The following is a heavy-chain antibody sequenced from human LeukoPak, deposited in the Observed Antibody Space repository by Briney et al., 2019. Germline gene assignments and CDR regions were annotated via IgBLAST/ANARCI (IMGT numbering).Heavy chain of an antibody. CDR2: IYYSGST. D-gene: IGHD2-21*02. Sequence: SETLSLTCTVSGGSISSSSYSWGWIRQPPGKGLEWIGTIYYSGSTYYNPSLKSRVSMFVDTSKNQFSLSLSSVTAADTAVYYCARLPRPCGGDCYSNAFDIWGQGTMVSVS. J-gene: IGHJ3*02. V-gene: IGHV4-39*01. CDR3: ARLPRPCGGDCYSNAFDI. CDR1: GGSISSSSYS.